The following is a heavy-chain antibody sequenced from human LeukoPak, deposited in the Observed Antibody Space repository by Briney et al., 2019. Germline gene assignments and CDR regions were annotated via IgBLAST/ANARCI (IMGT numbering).Heavy chain of an antibody. CDR1: GFTFSSYS. Sequence: GESLRLSCAASGFTFSSYSMNWVRQAPGKGLEWVSSISSLSSYIYYADSVKGRFTISRDNAKNSLYLQMNSLGAEDTAVYYCARGPEYFHSSGYEYWGQGTLVTVSS. V-gene: IGHV3-21*01. CDR3: ARGPEYFHSSGYEY. J-gene: IGHJ4*02. D-gene: IGHD3-22*01. CDR2: ISSLSSYI.